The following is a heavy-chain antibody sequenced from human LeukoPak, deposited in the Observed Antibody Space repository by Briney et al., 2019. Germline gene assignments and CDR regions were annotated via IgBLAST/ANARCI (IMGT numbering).Heavy chain of an antibody. D-gene: IGHD3-22*01. CDR3: AGSIYYDSSGLFY. Sequence: PSETLSLTCTVSGGSISSSSYYWGWIRQPPGKGLEWIGSIYYSGSTYYNPSLKSRVTISVDTSKNQFSLKLSSVTAADTAVYYCAGSIYYDSSGLFYWGQGTLVTVSS. J-gene: IGHJ4*02. CDR2: IYYSGST. V-gene: IGHV4-39*01. CDR1: GGSISSSSYY.